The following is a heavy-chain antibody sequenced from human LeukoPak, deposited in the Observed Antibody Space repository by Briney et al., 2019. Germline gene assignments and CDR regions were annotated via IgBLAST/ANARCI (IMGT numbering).Heavy chain of an antibody. D-gene: IGHD2-2*01. Sequence: PSETLSLICIVSGGSVSSGTYYWSWIRQPPGKGLEWIGYIYYSGSTNYNPSLKSRVTISIDTSKNQFSLKLSSVTAADTALYYCARGIVPAAKYYFDYWGQGTLVTVSS. CDR3: ARGIVPAAKYYFDY. V-gene: IGHV4-61*01. CDR1: GGSVSSGTYY. J-gene: IGHJ4*02. CDR2: IYYSGST.